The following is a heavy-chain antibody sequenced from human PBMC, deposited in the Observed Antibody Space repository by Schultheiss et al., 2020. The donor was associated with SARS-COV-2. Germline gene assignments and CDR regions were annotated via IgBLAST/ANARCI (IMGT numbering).Heavy chain of an antibody. D-gene: IGHD6-6*01. Sequence: GGSLRLSCAASGFTFDDYAMHWVRQAPGKGLEWVSAIGAAGDTYYLASVKGRFTISRDNAKNSLYLQMNSLRAEDTAVYYCARDSEYGHYYYYGMDVWGQGTTVTVSS. CDR1: GFTFDDYA. J-gene: IGHJ6*02. CDR2: IGAAGDT. CDR3: ARDSEYGHYYYYGMDV. V-gene: IGHV3-13*01.